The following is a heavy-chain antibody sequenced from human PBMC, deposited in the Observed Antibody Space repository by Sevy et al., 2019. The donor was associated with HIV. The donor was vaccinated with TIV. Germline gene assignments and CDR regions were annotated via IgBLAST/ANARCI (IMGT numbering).Heavy chain of an antibody. Sequence: ASVKVSCMASGGTFSSYAISWVRQAPGQGLEWMGGIIPIFGTANYAQKFQGRVTITADESTSTAYMELSSLRSEDTAVYYCATRGGNYDPPGAFDIWGQGTMVTVSS. CDR3: ATRGGNYDPPGAFDI. D-gene: IGHD1-26*01. CDR1: GGTFSSYA. CDR2: IIPIFGTA. J-gene: IGHJ3*02. V-gene: IGHV1-69*13.